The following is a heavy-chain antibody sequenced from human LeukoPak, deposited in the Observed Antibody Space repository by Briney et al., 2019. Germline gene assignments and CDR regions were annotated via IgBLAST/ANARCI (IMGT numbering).Heavy chain of an antibody. J-gene: IGHJ6*02. CDR3: AADLYYYDSSGYYWYYGMDV. CDR1: GGTFSSYA. V-gene: IGHV1-69*13. Sequence: ASVKVSCKATGGTFSSYAISWVRQAPGQGLEWMGGIIPIFGTANYAQKFQGRVTITADESTSTAYMELSSLRSEDTAVYYCAADLYYYDSSGYYWYYGMDVWGQGTTVTVSS. CDR2: IIPIFGTA. D-gene: IGHD3-22*01.